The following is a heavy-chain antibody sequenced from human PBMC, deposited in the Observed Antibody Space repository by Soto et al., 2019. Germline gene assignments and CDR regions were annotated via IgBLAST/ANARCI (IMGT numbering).Heavy chain of an antibody. CDR2: MNPNSGNT. D-gene: IGHD6-13*01. V-gene: IGHV1-8*01. Sequence: ASVKVSCKASGYTFTSYDINWVRQATGQGLEWMGWMNPNSGNTGYAQKFQGRVTMTRNTSISTAYMELSSLRSEDTAVYYCAREGDQQLVETRYYYYYMAVWGKGTTVTVSS. J-gene: IGHJ6*03. CDR1: GYTFTSYD. CDR3: AREGDQQLVETRYYYYYMAV.